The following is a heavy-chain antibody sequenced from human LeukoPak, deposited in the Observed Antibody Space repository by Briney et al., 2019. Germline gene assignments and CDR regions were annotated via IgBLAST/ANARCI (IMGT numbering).Heavy chain of an antibody. Sequence: SETLSLTCTVSGGSISSYYWSWIRQPPGKGLEWIGYIYYSGSTNYNPSLKSRVTISVDTSKNQFSLKLSSVAAADAAVYYCAAGGYSGYDDFDYWGQGTLVTASS. V-gene: IGHV4-59*01. CDR2: IYYSGST. CDR3: AAGGYSGYDDFDY. CDR1: GGSISSYY. J-gene: IGHJ4*02. D-gene: IGHD5-12*01.